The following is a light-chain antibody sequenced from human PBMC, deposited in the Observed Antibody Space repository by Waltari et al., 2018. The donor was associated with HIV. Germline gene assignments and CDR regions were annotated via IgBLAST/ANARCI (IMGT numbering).Light chain of an antibody. Sequence: DIQMTQSPSSLSASIGDRVNITCRASQNINNYLNWYQQKPGQAPKILIYTATTLHIGVPSRFSGSGSGTEFTLTITNLQPEDFAVYFGQQSYYSPTFGPGTTVDIK. CDR3: QQSYYSPT. CDR2: TAT. V-gene: IGKV1-39*01. J-gene: IGKJ3*01. CDR1: QNINNY.